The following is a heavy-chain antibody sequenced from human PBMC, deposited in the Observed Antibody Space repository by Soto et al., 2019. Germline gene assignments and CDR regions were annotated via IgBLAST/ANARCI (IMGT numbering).Heavy chain of an antibody. V-gene: IGHV3-21*01. CDR1: GFTFSSYS. CDR3: AREVSKYSGYDFDY. Sequence: EVQLVESGGGLVKPGGSLRLSCAASGFTFSSYSMNWVRQAPGKGLEWVSSISSSSSYIYYADSVKGRFTISRDNAKILLYLQMNSLRAEDTAVYYCAREVSKYSGYDFDYWGQGTLVTVSS. D-gene: IGHD5-12*01. J-gene: IGHJ4*02. CDR2: ISSSSSYI.